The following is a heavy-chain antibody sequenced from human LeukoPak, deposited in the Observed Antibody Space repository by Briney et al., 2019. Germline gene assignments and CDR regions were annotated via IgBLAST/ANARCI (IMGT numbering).Heavy chain of an antibody. CDR2: IKEDGSQK. J-gene: IGHJ4*02. CDR3: TRDQT. V-gene: IGHV3-7*01. Sequence: HPGGSLRLSCVGALGSHWMGWVRQAPGKGLEWVAYIKEDGSQKYYMDSVKGRFTISRDNAKSSLFLQMNNLRVEDTAVYYCTRDQTWGQGTLVTVSS. CDR1: LGSHW.